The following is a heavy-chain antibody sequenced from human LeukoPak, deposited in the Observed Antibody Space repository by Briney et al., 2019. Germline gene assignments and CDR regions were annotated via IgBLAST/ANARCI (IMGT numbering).Heavy chain of an antibody. V-gene: IGHV3-23*01. CDR2: ISAGGSST. Sequence: GGSLRLSCAASGFTFSSYAMYWVRQAPGKGLEWVSTISAGGSSTYYADSVKGRFTISRDNSKNTLYVQMDSLRAEDTAVYYCARKGIVAAGHWFDPCGQGTLVTVSS. J-gene: IGHJ5*02. CDR3: ARKGIVAAGHWFDP. D-gene: IGHD6-13*01. CDR1: GFTFSSYA.